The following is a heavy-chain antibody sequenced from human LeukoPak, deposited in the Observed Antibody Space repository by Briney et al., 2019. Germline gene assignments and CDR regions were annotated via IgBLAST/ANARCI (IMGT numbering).Heavy chain of an antibody. V-gene: IGHV1-24*01. Sequence: ASVKVSCTVSGYTLTELSMHWVRQAPGKGLEWMGGFDPEDGETIYAQKFQGRVTMTEDTSTDTAYMELSSLRSEDTAVYYCATSTIIAVALANWGQGTLVTVSS. CDR1: GYTLTELS. CDR3: ATSTIIAVALAN. D-gene: IGHD6-19*01. CDR2: FDPEDGET. J-gene: IGHJ4*02.